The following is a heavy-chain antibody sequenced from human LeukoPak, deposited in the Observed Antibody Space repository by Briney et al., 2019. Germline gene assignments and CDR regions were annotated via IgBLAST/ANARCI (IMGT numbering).Heavy chain of an antibody. J-gene: IGHJ5*02. D-gene: IGHD6-19*01. CDR2: INPNSGGT. CDR3: ARVKGKYSSGLGLFDP. V-gene: IGHV1-2*02. Sequence: ASVKVSCKASGYTFTGYYMHWVRQAPGQGLEWMGWINPNSGGTNYAQKFQGRVTMTRDTSISTAYMELSRLGSDDTAVYYCARVKGKYSSGLGLFDPWGQGTLVTVSS. CDR1: GYTFTGYY.